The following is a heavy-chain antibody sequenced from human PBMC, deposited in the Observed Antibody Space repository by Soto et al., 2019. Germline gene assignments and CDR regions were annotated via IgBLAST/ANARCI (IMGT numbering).Heavy chain of an antibody. CDR3: ARHMYCSSTSCYKLYYYYYLDV. D-gene: IGHD2-2*02. J-gene: IGHJ6*03. CDR2: IDYSGST. V-gene: IGHV4-39*01. CDR1: GGSISSSSYY. Sequence: SETLSLTCTVSGGSISSSSYYWGWIRKPPGKWLEWIGSIDYSGSTYYNPSLKGRVTISVDTATNQFSLKLSSVTAADTAVYYCARHMYCSSTSCYKLYYYYYLDVWGKGTTVTVSS.